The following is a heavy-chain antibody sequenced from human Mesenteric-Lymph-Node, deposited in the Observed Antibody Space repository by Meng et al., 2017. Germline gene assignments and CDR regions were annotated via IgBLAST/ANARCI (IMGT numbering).Heavy chain of an antibody. CDR3: ARDWGWGFYYYYGMDV. D-gene: IGHD3-16*01. J-gene: IGHJ6*02. CDR2: IIPTFGTA. V-gene: IGHV1-69*05. Sequence: SVKVSCKASGGTFSSYAISWVRQAPGQGLEWMGGIIPTFGTANYAQKFQGRVTITTDTSTSTAYMELRSLRSDDTAVYYCARDWGWGFYYYYGMDVRGQGTTVTVSS. CDR1: GGTFSSYA.